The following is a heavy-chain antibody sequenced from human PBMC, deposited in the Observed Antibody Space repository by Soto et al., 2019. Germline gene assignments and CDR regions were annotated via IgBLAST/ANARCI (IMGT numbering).Heavy chain of an antibody. Sequence: GGSLRLSCAASGFTFSSYAMSWVRQAPGKGLEWVSAISGSGGSTYYADSVKGRFTISRDNSKNTLYLPMNSLIAEDTAVYYCAKDRDQWLDPPFDYWGQGTLVTVSS. J-gene: IGHJ4*02. V-gene: IGHV3-23*01. CDR2: ISGSGGST. CDR1: GFTFSSYA. D-gene: IGHD6-19*01. CDR3: AKDRDQWLDPPFDY.